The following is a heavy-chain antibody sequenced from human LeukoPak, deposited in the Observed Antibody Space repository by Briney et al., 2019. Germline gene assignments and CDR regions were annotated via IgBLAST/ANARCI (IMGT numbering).Heavy chain of an antibody. J-gene: IGHJ4*02. CDR2: MNPNSGNT. V-gene: IGHV1-8*01. D-gene: IGHD3-22*01. Sequence: ASVKVSCKASGYTFTSFDMNWVRQATGQGLEWMGWMNPNSGNTGYAQKFQGRVTMTRNTSISTAYMELSSLRSEDTAVYYCARDERYDSSGYPFDYWGQGTLVTVSS. CDR3: ARDERYDSSGYPFDY. CDR1: GYTFTSFD.